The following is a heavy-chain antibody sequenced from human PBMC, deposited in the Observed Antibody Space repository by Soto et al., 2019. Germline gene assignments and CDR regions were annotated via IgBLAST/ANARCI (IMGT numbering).Heavy chain of an antibody. J-gene: IGHJ4*02. Sequence: QVQLVQSGAEVKKPGSSVKVSCKASGGTFSSYTISWVRQAPGQGLEWMGRIIPILGIANYAQQFQGRVRITADKSTSTAYMELSSLRSEDTAVYYCARDGDYGDYVRYWGQGTLVTVSS. CDR2: IIPILGIA. V-gene: IGHV1-69*08. D-gene: IGHD4-17*01. CDR3: ARDGDYGDYVRY. CDR1: GGTFSSYT.